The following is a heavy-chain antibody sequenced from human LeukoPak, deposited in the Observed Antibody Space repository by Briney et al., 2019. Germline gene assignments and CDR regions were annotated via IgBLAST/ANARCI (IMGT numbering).Heavy chain of an antibody. CDR3: ARHMTTVVTSLDS. J-gene: IGHJ4*02. CDR1: GYTFTSYG. V-gene: IGHV1-18*01. CDR2: ISVYNGKT. D-gene: IGHD4-23*01. Sequence: GASVKVSCKASGYTFTSYGISWVRQAPGQGLQWMGWISVYNGKTNYGPLQGRVTMTTDTSTGTAYMELRNLRSDDTAIYYCARHMTTVVTSLDSWGQGTLVTVSS.